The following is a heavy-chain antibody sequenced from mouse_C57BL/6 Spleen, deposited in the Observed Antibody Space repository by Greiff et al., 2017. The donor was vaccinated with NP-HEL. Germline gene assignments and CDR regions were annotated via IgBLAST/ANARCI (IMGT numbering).Heavy chain of an antibody. V-gene: IGHV1-59*01. CDR2: IDPSDSYT. CDR3: VHSSGYAMDY. CDR1: GYTFTSYW. D-gene: IGHD3-2*02. Sequence: QVQLQQPGAELVRPGTSVKLSCKASGYTFTSYWMHWVKQRPGQGLEWIGVIDPSDSYTNYNQKFKGKATLTVDPSSSTAYMQLSSLTSEDSAVYYCVHSSGYAMDYWGQGTSVTVSS. J-gene: IGHJ4*01.